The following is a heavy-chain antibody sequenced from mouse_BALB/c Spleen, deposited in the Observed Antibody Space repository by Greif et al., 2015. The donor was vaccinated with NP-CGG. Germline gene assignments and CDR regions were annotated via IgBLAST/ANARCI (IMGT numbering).Heavy chain of an antibody. V-gene: IGHV1-80*01. CDR2: IYPGDGDT. CDR3: ARWDYYGSSKDAMDY. J-gene: IGHJ4*01. CDR1: GYAFSSYW. Sequence: QVHVKQSGAELVRPGSSVKISCKASGYAFSSYWMNWVKQRPGQGLEWIGQIYPGDGDTNYNGKFKGKATLTADKSSSTAYMQLSSLTSEDSAVYFCARWDYYGSSKDAMDYWGQGTSVTVSS. D-gene: IGHD1-1*01.